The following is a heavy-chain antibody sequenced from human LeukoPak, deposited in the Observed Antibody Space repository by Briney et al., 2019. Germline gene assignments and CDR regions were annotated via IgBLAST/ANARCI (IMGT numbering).Heavy chain of an antibody. Sequence: ETLSLTCTVSGGSISSSSYYWGWIRQPPGKGLEWIGSIYYSGSTYSNPSLKSRVTISVDTSKNQFSLKLSSVTAADTAVYYCARLSTATPHAFDIWGQGTMVTVSS. D-gene: IGHD4-17*01. CDR3: ARLSTATPHAFDI. CDR1: GGSISSSSYY. CDR2: IYYSGST. J-gene: IGHJ3*02. V-gene: IGHV4-39*01.